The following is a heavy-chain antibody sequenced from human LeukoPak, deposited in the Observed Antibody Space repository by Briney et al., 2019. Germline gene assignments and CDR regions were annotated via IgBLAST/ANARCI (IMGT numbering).Heavy chain of an antibody. CDR1: GFTFSDYY. CDR3: ARSYDSSGYYYRSVVSGAFDI. D-gene: IGHD3-22*01. CDR2: ISSSGYTI. J-gene: IGHJ3*02. Sequence: GGSLRLSCAASGFTFSDYYMSWIRQAPGKGLEWVSYISSSGYTIYYADSVKGRFTISRDNAKNSLYLQMNSLRDEDTSVYYCARSYDSSGYYYRSVVSGAFDIWGQGTMVTVSS. V-gene: IGHV3-11*04.